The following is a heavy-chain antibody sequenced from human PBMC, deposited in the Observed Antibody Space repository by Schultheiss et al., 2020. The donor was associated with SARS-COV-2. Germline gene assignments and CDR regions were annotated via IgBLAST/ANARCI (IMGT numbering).Heavy chain of an antibody. CDR3: ARDKGDYYPSHDAFDI. V-gene: IGHV1-3*04. D-gene: IGHD4-17*01. CDR1: GYTFTNYT. Sequence: ASVKVSCKASGYTFTNYTMHWVRQAPGQRLEWMEWINTGNGDTKYSQKFQGRVTITRDTSASTAYMELSSLRSEDTAVYYCARDKGDYYPSHDAFDIWGQGTMVTVSS. CDR2: INTGNGDT. J-gene: IGHJ3*02.